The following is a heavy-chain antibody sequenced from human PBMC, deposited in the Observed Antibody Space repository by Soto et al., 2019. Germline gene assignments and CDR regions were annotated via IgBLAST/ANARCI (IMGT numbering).Heavy chain of an antibody. D-gene: IGHD1-26*01. V-gene: IGHV3-23*01. CDR2: ISASCGLK. J-gene: IGHJ5*02. CDR3: AREVGAPSGWLDP. Sequence: EVQLSESGGDLRQPGGSLRLSCAASGFTFTNYAMTWVRQTPGKGLEWVSGISASCGLKYYADSVRGRFTVSRDNSKNILYLQMDNLRDEDTALYYCAREVGAPSGWLDPWGQGTQVTVSS. CDR1: GFTFTNYA.